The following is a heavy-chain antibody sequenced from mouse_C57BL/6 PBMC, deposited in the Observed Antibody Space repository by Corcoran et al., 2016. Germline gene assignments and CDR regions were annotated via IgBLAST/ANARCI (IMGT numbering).Heavy chain of an antibody. CDR2: INTYSGVP. J-gene: IGHJ2*01. CDR3: ARGYYYGSSYNY. Sequence: QTQLVQSGPELKKPGETVKISCKTSGYTFTTYGMSRVKQAPGKGLKWMGWINTYSGVPTYADDFKGRFAFSLATSASTAYLQINNLKNEDTATYFCARGYYYGSSYNYWGQGTTLTVSS. D-gene: IGHD1-1*01. CDR1: GYTFTTYG. V-gene: IGHV9-3*01.